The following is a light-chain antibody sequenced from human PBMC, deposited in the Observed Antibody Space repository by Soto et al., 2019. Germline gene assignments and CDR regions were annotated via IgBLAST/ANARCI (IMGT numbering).Light chain of an antibody. V-gene: IGKV1-5*03. CDR3: QQYNSYPWT. CDR1: QSISSW. CDR2: KAS. Sequence: DIQMTQSPSTLSASVGDRVTITCRASQSISSWLAWHQQTPGKAPKVLIYKASSLQSGVPSRFSGSGSGTEFTLTISSLQPDDFATDYGQQYNSYPWTFGQGTKVEIK. J-gene: IGKJ1*01.